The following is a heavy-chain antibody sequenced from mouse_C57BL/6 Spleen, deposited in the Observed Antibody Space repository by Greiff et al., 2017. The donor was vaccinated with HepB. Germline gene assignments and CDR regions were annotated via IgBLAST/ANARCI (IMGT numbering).Heavy chain of an antibody. CDR2: IDHSDSYN. V-gene: IGHV1-50*01. CDR1: GYTFTSYW. J-gene: IGHJ2*01. Sequence: QVQLQQPGAELVKPGASVKLSCKASGYTFTSYWMQWVQQRPGQGLEWIGEIDHSDSYNYYNQKLKGKTTLTVDTSSSTAYMQSSSLTSEDSAVYYCARSSNDYAYYFDYWGQGTTLTVSS. D-gene: IGHD2-4*01. CDR3: ARSSNDYAYYFDY.